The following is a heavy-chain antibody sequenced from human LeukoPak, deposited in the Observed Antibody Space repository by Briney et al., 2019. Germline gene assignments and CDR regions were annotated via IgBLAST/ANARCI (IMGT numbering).Heavy chain of an antibody. V-gene: IGHV4-34*01. CDR3: ASLANGYYFDY. CDR1: GGSFSGYY. D-gene: IGHD4/OR15-4a*01. CDR2: INHSGST. J-gene: IGHJ4*02. Sequence: KSSETLSLTCAVYGGSFSGYYWSWIRQPPGKGLEWIGEINHSGSTNYNPSLKSRVTISIDTSKNQFSLKLSSVTAADTAVYYCASLANGYYFDYWGQGTLVTVSS.